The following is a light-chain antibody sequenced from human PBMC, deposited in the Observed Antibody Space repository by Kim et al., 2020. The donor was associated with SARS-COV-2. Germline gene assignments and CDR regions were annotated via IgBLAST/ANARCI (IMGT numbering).Light chain of an antibody. J-gene: IGKJ1*01. V-gene: IGKV1-5*01. CDR1: QSINNW. Sequence: DIQMTQSPSSLSASVGDRVTITCRASQSINNWLAWYQQKPGKAPRLLIYAVSSLESGVPSRFSGGGSGTEFTLTISSLQPDDFATYCWQQYNTHWTFGQGTKVDIK. CDR2: AVS. CDR3: QQYNTHWT.